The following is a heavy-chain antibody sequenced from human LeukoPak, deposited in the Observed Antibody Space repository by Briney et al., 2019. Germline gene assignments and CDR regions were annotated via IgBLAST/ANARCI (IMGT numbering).Heavy chain of an antibody. D-gene: IGHD3-22*01. J-gene: IGHJ6*02. CDR2: IRSKAYGGTT. CDR1: GFTFSNAW. V-gene: IGHV3-49*04. CDR3: TRADDDSSGYYFYYYYGMDV. Sequence: GGSLRLSCAASGFTFSNAWMSWVRQAPGKGLEWVGFIRSKAYGGTTEYAASVKGRFTISRDDSKSIAYLQMNSLKTEDTAVYYCTRADDDSSGYYFYYYYGMDVWGQGTTVTVSS.